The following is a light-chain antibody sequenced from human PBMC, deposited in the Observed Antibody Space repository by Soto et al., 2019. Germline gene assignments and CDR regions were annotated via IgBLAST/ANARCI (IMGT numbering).Light chain of an antibody. CDR3: NSYVGSNEDD. J-gene: IGLJ1*01. Sequence: QSVLTHPPSASVSPGRSVTISCIGTASDVGRYNYVSWYQHHPSKAPKLIIYEVTKLPSGVPDRFSGSKSGNTASLTVSGLQADYVADYYCNSYVGSNEDDFGPGTKVTVL. V-gene: IGLV2-8*01. CDR2: EVT. CDR1: ASDVGRYNY.